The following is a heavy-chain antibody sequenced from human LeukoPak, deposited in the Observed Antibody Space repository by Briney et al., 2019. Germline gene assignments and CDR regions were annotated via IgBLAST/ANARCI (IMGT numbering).Heavy chain of an antibody. V-gene: IGHV3-64*01. D-gene: IGHD3-22*01. CDR1: GFTFSTSV. CDR2: ISDNGLDT. CDR3: AREGHSSGHCGALDI. Sequence: HPGGSLRLSCEVSGFTFSTSVMHWVRQAPGKGLEYVSGISDNGLDTHYGNSVEGRFTISRDNSKNSLYLQMDSLRDEDMAVYYCAREGHSSGHCGALDIWGQGTMVTVSS. J-gene: IGHJ3*02.